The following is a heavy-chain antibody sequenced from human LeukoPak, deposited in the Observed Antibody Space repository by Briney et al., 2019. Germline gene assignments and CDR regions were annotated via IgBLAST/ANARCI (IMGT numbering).Heavy chain of an antibody. Sequence: GGSLRLSCAASGFTVSTNYMSWVRQAPGKGLEWVSVIYRGGSTYYADSVKGRFTISRDNSNNTLHLQMNSLRAEDTAVYYWARKTDSGFDCWGQGTLVTVSS. J-gene: IGHJ4*02. D-gene: IGHD3-22*01. V-gene: IGHV3-53*01. CDR3: ARKTDSGFDC. CDR1: GFTVSTNY. CDR2: IYRGGST.